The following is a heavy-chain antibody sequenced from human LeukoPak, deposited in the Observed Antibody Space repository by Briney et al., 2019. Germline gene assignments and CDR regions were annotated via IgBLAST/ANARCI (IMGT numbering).Heavy chain of an antibody. Sequence: GGSLRLSCAASGFTFSSYAMSWVRQAPGKGLEWVSAISGSGGSTYYADSVKGRFTISRDIAKNTLYLQMKSLRAEDTAVYYCARVRSGSSAGNYGMDVWGRGTTVTVSS. V-gene: IGHV3-23*01. CDR2: ISGSGGST. CDR1: GFTFSSYA. J-gene: IGHJ6*02. D-gene: IGHD1-26*01. CDR3: ARVRSGSSAGNYGMDV.